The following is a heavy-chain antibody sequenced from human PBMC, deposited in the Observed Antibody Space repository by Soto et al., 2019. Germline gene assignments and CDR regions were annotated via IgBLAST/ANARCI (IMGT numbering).Heavy chain of an antibody. V-gene: IGHV1-69*01. CDR3: ARGSHSPGIAVAGYYY. J-gene: IGHJ4*02. CDR2: IIPIFGTA. D-gene: IGHD6-19*01. CDR1: GVPFSTYA. Sequence: QVQLVQSGAEVKKPGSSVKVSCKASGVPFSTYAISWVRQAHGQGLEWMGGIIPIFGTANYEQKFQGRVTSAADEATTTAYLELSRLTSEDTAMYYCARGSHSPGIAVAGYYYWGQGTLVTVSS.